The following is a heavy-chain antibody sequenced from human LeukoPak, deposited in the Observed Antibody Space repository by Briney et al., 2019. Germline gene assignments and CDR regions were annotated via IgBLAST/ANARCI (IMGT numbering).Heavy chain of an antibody. V-gene: IGHV3-53*01. CDR2: IYSGGST. CDR3: ARALSTIAAAGLYYFDY. D-gene: IGHD6-13*01. CDR1: GFTVSSNY. J-gene: IGHJ4*02. Sequence: GGSLRLSCAASGFTVSSNYMSCVRQAPGKGLEWVSVIYSGGSTYYADSVKGRFTISRDNSKNTLYLQMNSLRAEDTVVYYCARALSTIAAAGLYYFDYWGQGTLVTVSS.